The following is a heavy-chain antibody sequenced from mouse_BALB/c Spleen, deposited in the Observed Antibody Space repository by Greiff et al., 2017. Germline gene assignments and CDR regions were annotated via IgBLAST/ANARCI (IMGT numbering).Heavy chain of an antibody. Sequence: EVKLVESGGGLVQPGGSLKLSCAASGFTFSSYTMSWVRQTPEKRLEWVAYISNGGGSTYYPATVKGRFTISRDNAKNTLYLQMSSLKSEDTAMYYCARHEDYDYDGKVGFDYWGQGTTLTVSS. CDR3: ARHEDYDYDGKVGFDY. D-gene: IGHD2-4*01. V-gene: IGHV5-12-2*01. CDR2: ISNGGGST. J-gene: IGHJ2*01. CDR1: GFTFSSYT.